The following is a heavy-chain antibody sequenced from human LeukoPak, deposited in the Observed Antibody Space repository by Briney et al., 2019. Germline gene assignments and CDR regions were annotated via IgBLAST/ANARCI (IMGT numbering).Heavy chain of an antibody. Sequence: SETLSLTCTVSGGSITSYYWSWIRQPPGKGLEWIGYISYSGSTNYSPSLKSRVTISVDTSKNQFSLKLNSVAAADTAVYYCARDRRYCSGGSCYSNFDYWGQGTLVTVSS. CDR3: ARDRRYCSGGSCYSNFDY. V-gene: IGHV4-59*01. CDR1: GGSITSYY. CDR2: ISYSGST. J-gene: IGHJ4*02. D-gene: IGHD2-15*01.